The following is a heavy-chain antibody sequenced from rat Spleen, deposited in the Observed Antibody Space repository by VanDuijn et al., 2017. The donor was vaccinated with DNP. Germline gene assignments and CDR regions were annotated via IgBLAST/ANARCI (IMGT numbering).Heavy chain of an antibody. CDR3: ASWAPIAPLSTSNY. J-gene: IGHJ2*01. Sequence: EVQLVESGGGLVQPGRSLKLSCAASGFSFSDYYMAWIRQAPTKGLEWVAYIRYDGGSTKYGDSVKGRFTISRDNAENTVYLQMSSLRSEDTATYYCASWAPIAPLSTSNYWGQGVMVTVSS. CDR1: GFSFSDYY. CDR2: IRYDGGST. D-gene: IGHD1-2*01. V-gene: IGHV5-22*01.